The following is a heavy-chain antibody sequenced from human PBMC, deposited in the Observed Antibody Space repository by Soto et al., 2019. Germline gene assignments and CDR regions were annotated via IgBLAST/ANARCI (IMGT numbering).Heavy chain of an antibody. Sequence: QVQLVQSGAEVKKAGSSVKVSCKVSGGTFSSYFINWVRQAPGQGLEWVGGIIPVFGTASYAEKFQGRVTITADESTSTAYLELSSLRTDDTAVYYCARETPSAAAAYYYYGLDVWGHGTTVTVPS. CDR3: ARETPSAAAAYYYYGLDV. D-gene: IGHD6-13*01. CDR2: IIPVFGTA. J-gene: IGHJ6*02. V-gene: IGHV1-69*01. CDR1: GGTFSSYF.